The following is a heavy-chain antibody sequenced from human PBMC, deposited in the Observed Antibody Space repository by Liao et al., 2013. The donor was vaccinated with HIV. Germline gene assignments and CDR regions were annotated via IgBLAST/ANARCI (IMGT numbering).Heavy chain of an antibody. D-gene: IGHD2-15*01. CDR1: GGSISSGDYY. V-gene: IGHV4-30-4*08. J-gene: IGHJ3*02. Sequence: QVQLQESGPGLVKPSQTLSLTCTVSGGSISSGDYYWSWIRQPPGKGLEWIGYIYYSGNTVYNPSLKSRVTISVDTSKNQFSLKLRSVTAADTAVYYCARDCCSGGTSDAFDIWGQGTMVTVSS. CDR3: ARDCCSGGTSDAFDI. CDR2: IYYSGNT.